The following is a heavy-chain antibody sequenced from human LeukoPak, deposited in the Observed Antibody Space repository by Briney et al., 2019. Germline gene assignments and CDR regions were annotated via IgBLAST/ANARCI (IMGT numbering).Heavy chain of an antibody. CDR3: ARDALHPYSSGWFPWYFDL. J-gene: IGHJ2*01. CDR2: IYYSGST. CDR1: GGSLSGYY. V-gene: IGHV4-59*12. D-gene: IGHD6-19*01. Sequence: ASETLSLTCAVYGGSLSGYYWSWIRQPPGKGLEWIGYIYYSGSTNYNPSLKSRVTISVDTSKSQFSLKLSSVTAADTAVYYCARDALHPYSSGWFPWYFDLWGRGTLVTVSS.